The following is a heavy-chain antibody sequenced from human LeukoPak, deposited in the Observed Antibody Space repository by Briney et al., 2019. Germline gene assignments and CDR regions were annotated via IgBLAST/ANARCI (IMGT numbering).Heavy chain of an antibody. D-gene: IGHD3-10*01. CDR1: GFTFSSYS. CDR3: ARVGTMVRPMDV. CDR2: ISSSSSYI. Sequence: GGSLRLSCAASGFTFSSYSMNWVRQAPGKGLEWVSSISSSSSYIYYADLVKGRFTISRDNAKNSLYLQMDSLRAEDTAVYCCARVGTMVRPMDVWGKGTTVTVSS. V-gene: IGHV3-21*01. J-gene: IGHJ6*04.